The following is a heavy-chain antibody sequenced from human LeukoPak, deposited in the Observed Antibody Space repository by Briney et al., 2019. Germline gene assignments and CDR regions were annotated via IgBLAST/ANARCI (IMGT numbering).Heavy chain of an antibody. Sequence: ASVKVSCKASGYTFTSYGISWVRQAPGQGLEWMGWISAYNGNTNYAQKFQGRVTITTDESTSTAYMELSSLRSEDTAVYYCARGVVAAAGPYYYYYMDVWGKGTTVTVSS. CDR3: ARGVVAAAGPYYYYYMDV. D-gene: IGHD6-13*01. J-gene: IGHJ6*03. CDR1: GYTFTSYG. CDR2: ISAYNGNT. V-gene: IGHV1-18*01.